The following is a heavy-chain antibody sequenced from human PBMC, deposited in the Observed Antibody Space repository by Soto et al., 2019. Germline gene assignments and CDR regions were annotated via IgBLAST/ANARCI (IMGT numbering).Heavy chain of an antibody. CDR2: IYWDDDK. J-gene: IGHJ5*02. Sequence: QITLKESGPTLVKPTQTLTLTCTLSGFSLTTRGVDVGWIRLPPGKALECLALIYWDDDKRYSPSLQSRLSITKDTSKNQVVLTMTNVDPVDTATYYCAHIPNYYQYDWFDPWGQGTLVSVSS. CDR3: AHIPNYYQYDWFDP. V-gene: IGHV2-5*02. CDR1: GFSLTTRGVD. D-gene: IGHD3-16*01.